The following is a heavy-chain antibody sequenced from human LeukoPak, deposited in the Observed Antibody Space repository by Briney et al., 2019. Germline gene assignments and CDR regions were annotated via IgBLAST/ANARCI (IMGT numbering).Heavy chain of an antibody. D-gene: IGHD2-2*01. CDR1: GGSISSYY. CDR3: ARVVQDIVVVPAAMATFDY. CDR2: TYYSGST. V-gene: IGHV4-59*01. Sequence: SETLSLTCTVSGGSISSYYWSWIRQPPGKGLEWIGYTYYSGSTNYNPSLKSRVTISVDTSKNQFSLKLSSVTAADTAVYYCARVVQDIVVVPAAMATFDYWGQGTLVTVSS. J-gene: IGHJ4*02.